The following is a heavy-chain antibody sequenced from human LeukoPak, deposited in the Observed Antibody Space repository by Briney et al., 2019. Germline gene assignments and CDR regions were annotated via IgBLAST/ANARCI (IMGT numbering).Heavy chain of an antibody. CDR2: ISWNSGSI. Sequence: GRSLRLSCAASGFTFDDYAMHWVRQAPGKGLEWVSGISWNSGSIGYADSVKGRFTISRDNAKNSLYLQMNSLRAEDMALYYCAKGYCSSTSCSFGYWGQGSLVSVSS. D-gene: IGHD2-2*01. CDR1: GFTFDDYA. J-gene: IGHJ4*02. CDR3: AKGYCSSTSCSFGY. V-gene: IGHV3-9*03.